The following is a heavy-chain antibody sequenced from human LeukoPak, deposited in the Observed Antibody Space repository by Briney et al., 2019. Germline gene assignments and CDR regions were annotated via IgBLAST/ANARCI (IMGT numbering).Heavy chain of an antibody. Sequence: GGSLRLSCAASGFTLRNHWTSWVRQAPGKGLEWVADIKQDGSEIHYVDSVKGRFTISRDNAKNSLYLQMNSLRAEDTALYYCVKGETCGYSYGFDHWGQGTLVTVSS. CDR2: IKQDGSEI. V-gene: IGHV3-7*03. J-gene: IGHJ4*02. CDR1: GFTLRNHW. D-gene: IGHD5-18*01. CDR3: VKGETCGYSYGFDH.